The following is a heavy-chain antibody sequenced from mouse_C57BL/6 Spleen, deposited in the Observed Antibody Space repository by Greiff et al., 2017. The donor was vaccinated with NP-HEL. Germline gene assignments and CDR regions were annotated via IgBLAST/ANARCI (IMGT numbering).Heavy chain of an antibody. CDR2: ISDGGSYT. Sequence: DVKLVESGGGLVKPGGSLKLSCAASGFTFSSYAMSWVRQTPDKRLEWVATISDGGSYTYYPDNVKGRFTISRDNAKNNLYLQMSHLKSEDTAMFYCARDGGRTLQDYAMDYWGQGTSVTVSA. D-gene: IGHD1-1*02. CDR1: GFTFSSYA. J-gene: IGHJ4*01. V-gene: IGHV5-4*03. CDR3: ARDGGRTLQDYAMDY.